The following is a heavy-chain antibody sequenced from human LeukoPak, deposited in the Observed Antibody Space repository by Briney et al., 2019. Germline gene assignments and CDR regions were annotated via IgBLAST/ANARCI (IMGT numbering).Heavy chain of an antibody. CDR1: GFTVSSNY. CDR2: IYSGGST. J-gene: IGHJ4*02. CDR3: ARDAPDGGVDY. Sequence: GGFLRLSCAASGFTVSSNYMSWVRQAPGKGLEWVSVIYSGGSTYYADSVKGRFTISRDNSKNTLYLQMNSLRAEDTAVYYCARDAPDGGVDYWGQGTLVTVSS. D-gene: IGHD2-15*01. V-gene: IGHV3-53*01.